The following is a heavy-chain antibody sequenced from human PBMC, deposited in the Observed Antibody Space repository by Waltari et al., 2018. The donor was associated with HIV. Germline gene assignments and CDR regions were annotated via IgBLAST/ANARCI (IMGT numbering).Heavy chain of an antibody. V-gene: IGHV3-11*05. CDR2: ISSSSSYT. J-gene: IGHJ4*02. CDR3: ARVRGWQWLGTVPDY. CDR1: GFTFSDYY. Sequence: QVQLVESGGGLVKPGGSLRLSCAASGFTFSDYYLSWIRQAPGKGLEWVSYISSSSSYTNYADSVKGRFTISRDNAKNSLYLQMNSLRAEDTAVYYCARVRGWQWLGTVPDYWGQGTLVTVSS. D-gene: IGHD6-19*01.